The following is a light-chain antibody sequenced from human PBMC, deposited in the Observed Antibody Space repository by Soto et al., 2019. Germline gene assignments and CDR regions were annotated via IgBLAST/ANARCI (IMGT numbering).Light chain of an antibody. V-gene: IGKV1-5*03. CDR1: QSISSW. J-gene: IGKJ1*01. Sequence: DIQVTDSRATVSSSLVGRGTIACRASQSISSWLAWYQQKPGKAPKLLIYKASSLESGVPSRFSGSGSGTEFTLTISSLQPDDFATYYCQQYNSYWTFGQGTKVDIK. CDR2: KAS. CDR3: QQYNSYWT.